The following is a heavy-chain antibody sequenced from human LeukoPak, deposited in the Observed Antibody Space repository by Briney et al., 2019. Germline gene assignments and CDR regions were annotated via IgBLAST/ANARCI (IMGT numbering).Heavy chain of an antibody. CDR1: GFTFNTYW. J-gene: IGHJ6*02. V-gene: IGHV4-4*02. CDR2: IHPGGST. Sequence: GSLRLSCAASGFTFNTYWMNWVRQAPGKGLEWIGEIHPGGSTSYNPSLKSRVTISIDKSKNQFSLRMSSVTGADTAVYYCARSRDTTNYYGMDVWGQGTTVTVSS. CDR3: ARSRDTTNYYGMDV. D-gene: IGHD1-26*01.